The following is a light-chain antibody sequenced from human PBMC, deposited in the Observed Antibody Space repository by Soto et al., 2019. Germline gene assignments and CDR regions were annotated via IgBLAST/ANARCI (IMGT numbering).Light chain of an antibody. CDR2: GAS. J-gene: IGKJ1*01. Sequence: EIVLTQSPATLSLSPGERATLSCRASQSVSSYLAWYQQKPGQAPRLLIYGASSRATGIPDRFSGSGSGTDFTLTISRLEPEDFAVYYCQQYGSTGTFGQGTKV. V-gene: IGKV3-20*01. CDR3: QQYGSTGT. CDR1: QSVSSY.